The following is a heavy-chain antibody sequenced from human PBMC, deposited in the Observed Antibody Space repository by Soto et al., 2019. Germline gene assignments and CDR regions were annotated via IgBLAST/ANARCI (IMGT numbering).Heavy chain of an antibody. J-gene: IGHJ5*02. D-gene: IGHD1-1*01. CDR1: GGSIGSGDYY. Sequence: SETLSLTCTVSGGSIGSGDYYWSWFRQPPGKGLEWIAYIYYSGSTYYNPSLKSRVTMSVDTSKNQFSLKLSSVTAADTAVYYCARLLDPDNWFGPWGQGTLVTVS. CDR3: ARLLDPDNWFGP. V-gene: IGHV4-30-4*01. CDR2: IYYSGST.